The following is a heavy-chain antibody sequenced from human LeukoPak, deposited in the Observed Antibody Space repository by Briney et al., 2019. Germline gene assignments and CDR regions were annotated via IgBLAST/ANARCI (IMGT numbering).Heavy chain of an antibody. CDR3: ARDHVATIPDY. D-gene: IGHD5-12*01. V-gene: IGHV4-39*07. Sequence: KPSETLSLTCTVSGGSISSSSYYRGWIRQPPGKGLEWIGSIYYSGSTYYNPSLKSRVTISVDTSKNQFSLKLSSVTAADTAVYYCARDHVATIPDYWGQGTLVTVSS. J-gene: IGHJ4*02. CDR2: IYYSGST. CDR1: GGSISSSSYY.